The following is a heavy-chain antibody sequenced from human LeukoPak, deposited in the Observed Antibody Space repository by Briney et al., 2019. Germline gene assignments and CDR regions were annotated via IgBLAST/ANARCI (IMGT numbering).Heavy chain of an antibody. V-gene: IGHV4-61*01. J-gene: IGHJ4*02. CDR1: GGSVSSGSYY. D-gene: IGHD2-2*01. CDR2: IYYSGST. CDR3: AREGVVPAAQFDY. Sequence: PSETLSLTCTVSGGSVSSGSYYWRWIRQPPGKGLEWIGYIYYSGSTNYNPSLKSRVTISVDTSKNQFSLKLSSVTAADTAVYYCAREGVVPAAQFDYWGQGTLVTVSS.